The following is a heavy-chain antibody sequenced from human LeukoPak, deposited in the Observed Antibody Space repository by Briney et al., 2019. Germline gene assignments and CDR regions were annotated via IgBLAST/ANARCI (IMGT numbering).Heavy chain of an antibody. J-gene: IGHJ4*02. CDR2: IIPILGIA. V-gene: IGHV1-69*04. CDR1: GGTLSSYA. Sequence: SVSVSCKASGGTLSSYAISCVRHTPREGLEWMGRIIPILGIANYAQKFQGRVTITADKSTSTAYMELSSLRSEDTAVYYCARMGVAAAGSFDYCGQGTLVTVSS. CDR3: ARMGVAAAGSFDY. D-gene: IGHD6-13*01.